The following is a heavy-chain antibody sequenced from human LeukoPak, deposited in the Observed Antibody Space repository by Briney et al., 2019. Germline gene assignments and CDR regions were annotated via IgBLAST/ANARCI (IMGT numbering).Heavy chain of an antibody. J-gene: IGHJ4*02. Sequence: SETLSLTCTVSGGSISSYYWSWIRQPPGKGLEWIGYIYYSGSTNYNPSLKSRVTISVDTSNNQFSLKLSSVTAADTAVYYCARGGDSSGYYYFDYWGQGTLVTVSS. V-gene: IGHV4-59*01. CDR2: IYYSGST. CDR3: ARGGDSSGYYYFDY. CDR1: GGSISSYY. D-gene: IGHD3-22*01.